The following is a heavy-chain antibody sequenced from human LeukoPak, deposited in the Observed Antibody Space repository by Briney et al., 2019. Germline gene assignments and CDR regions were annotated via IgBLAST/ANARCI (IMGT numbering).Heavy chain of an antibody. V-gene: IGHV1-69*06. CDR2: IIPIFDTA. CDR1: GGTFSSYT. Sequence: SVKVSCKASGGTFSSYTINWVRQAPGQGLEWMGWIIPIFDTANYAQNFQGRVTITADKSTTTAYMELTSLRSEDTAVEYCSGDLKWHHDSWGQGALVTVSS. CDR3: SGDLKWHHDS. D-gene: IGHD3-16*01. J-gene: IGHJ5*02.